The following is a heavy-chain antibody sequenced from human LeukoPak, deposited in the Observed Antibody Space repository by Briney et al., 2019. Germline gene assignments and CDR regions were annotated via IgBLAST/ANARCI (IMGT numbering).Heavy chain of an antibody. CDR3: ARDRHYDILTGYSQRSAFDI. CDR1: GFTFSDYY. Sequence: GSLRLSCAASGFTFSDYYMSWIRQAPGKGLEWVSYISSSGSTIYYADSVKGRFTISRDNAKNSLYLQMDSLRSEDTAVYYCARDRHYDILTGYSQRSAFDIWGQGTMVTVSS. D-gene: IGHD3-9*01. J-gene: IGHJ3*02. CDR2: ISSSGSTI. V-gene: IGHV3-11*01.